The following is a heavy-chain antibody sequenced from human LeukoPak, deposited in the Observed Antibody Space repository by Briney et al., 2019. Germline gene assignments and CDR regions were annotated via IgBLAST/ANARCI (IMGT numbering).Heavy chain of an antibody. CDR2: ISWDGDRK. J-gene: IGHJ6*03. CDR3: ARGGPPGYYYDYYMDV. V-gene: IGHV3-20*04. CDR1: GFTFEDYG. Sequence: PGGSLRLSCAASGFTFEDYGMIWVRQGPGKGLEWVSGISWDGDRKGYADSVKGRFTISRDNAKNSLYLQMNSLRAEDTALYYCARGGPPGYYYDYYMDVWGKGTTVTISS.